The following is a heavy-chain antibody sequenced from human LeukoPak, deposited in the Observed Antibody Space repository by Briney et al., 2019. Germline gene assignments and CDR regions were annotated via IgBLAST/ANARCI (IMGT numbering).Heavy chain of an antibody. D-gene: IGHD3-22*01. J-gene: IGHJ5*02. V-gene: IGHV3-21*01. CDR1: GFTFSSQT. CDR2: LSSDSRFT. Sequence: GGSLRLSCTASGFTFSSQTMNWVRQAPGKGLEWISSLSSDSRFTYYVDSVKGRFTISRDNAKNSLYLQMNSLRAEDTAVYYCARHYDSSGYSNWFDPWGQGTLVTVSS. CDR3: ARHYDSSGYSNWFDP.